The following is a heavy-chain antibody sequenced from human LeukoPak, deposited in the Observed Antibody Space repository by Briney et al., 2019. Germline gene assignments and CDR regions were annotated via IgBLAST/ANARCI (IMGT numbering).Heavy chain of an antibody. CDR2: IYYSGST. Sequence: PSETLSLTCTVSGGSISSGGYYWSWIRQHPGKGLEWIGYIYYSGSTNYNPSLKSRVTISVDTSKNQFSLKLSSVTAADTAVYYCAKSYSSGWSHFDYWGQGTLVTVSS. CDR1: GGSISSGGYY. CDR3: AKSYSSGWSHFDY. D-gene: IGHD6-19*01. J-gene: IGHJ4*02. V-gene: IGHV4-61*08.